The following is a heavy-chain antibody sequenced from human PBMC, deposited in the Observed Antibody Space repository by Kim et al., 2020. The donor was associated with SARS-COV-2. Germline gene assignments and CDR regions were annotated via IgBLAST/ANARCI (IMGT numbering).Heavy chain of an antibody. Sequence: GGSLRLSCTASGFTFGDYYMSWFRQAPGKGLEWVGFIRSKAYGGITEYSASVKGRFTISRDESKIIDYLQMNSLKTEDTALYYFTVTLDCSSTSCSFDYWGQGTLVTVSS. D-gene: IGHD2-2*01. CDR1: GFTFGDYY. V-gene: IGHV3-49*03. CDR3: TVTLDCSSTSCSFDY. J-gene: IGHJ4*02. CDR2: IRSKAYGGIT.